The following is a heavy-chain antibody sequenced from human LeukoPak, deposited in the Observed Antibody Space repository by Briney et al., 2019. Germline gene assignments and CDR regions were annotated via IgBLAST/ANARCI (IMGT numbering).Heavy chain of an antibody. CDR3: AREGPYYFDY. J-gene: IGHJ4*02. V-gene: IGHV3-7*01. CDR1: GFTFSSYA. CDR2: IKQDGSEK. Sequence: GSLRLSCAASGFTFSSYAMSWVRQAPGKGLEWVANIKQDGSEKYYVDSVKGRFTISRDNAKNSLYLQMNSLRAEDTAVYYCAREGPYYFDYWGQGTLVTVSS.